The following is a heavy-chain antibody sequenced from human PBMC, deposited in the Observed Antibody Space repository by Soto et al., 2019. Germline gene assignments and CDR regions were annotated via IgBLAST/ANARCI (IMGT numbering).Heavy chain of an antibody. CDR3: ARQMVVVVADGPLYYHYYYGMDV. Sequence: SGTLSLTCTVSGGSVSSGSYYWTWIRQPPGKGLEWIVYIYYSGSTNCNPSLKSRVTISVDTSKNQFSLKLSSVTAADTAVYYCARQMVVVVADGPLYYHYYYGMDVWGQGTTVTVSS. CDR2: IYYSGST. V-gene: IGHV4-61*01. CDR1: GGSVSSGSYY. J-gene: IGHJ6*02. D-gene: IGHD2-15*01.